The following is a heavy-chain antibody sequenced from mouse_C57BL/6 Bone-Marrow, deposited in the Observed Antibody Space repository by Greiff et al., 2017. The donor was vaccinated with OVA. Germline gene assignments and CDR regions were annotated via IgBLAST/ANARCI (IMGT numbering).Heavy chain of an antibody. CDR3: ARDQGGSRKWYFDV. V-gene: IGHV3-6*01. CDR2: ISYDGSN. Sequence: DVQLQESGPGLVKPSQSLSLTCSVTGYSITSGYYWNWIRQFPGNKLEWMGYISYDGSNNYNPSLKNRISITRDTSKNQFFLKLNSVTTEDTATYYCARDQGGSRKWYFDVWGTGTTVTVSS. CDR1: GYSITSGYY. D-gene: IGHD1-1*01. J-gene: IGHJ1*03.